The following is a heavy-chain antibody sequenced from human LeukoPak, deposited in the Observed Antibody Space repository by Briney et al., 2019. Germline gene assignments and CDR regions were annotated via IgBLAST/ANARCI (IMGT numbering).Heavy chain of an antibody. CDR1: GGSISSSNW. V-gene: IGHV4-4*02. Sequence: SETLSLTCAVSGGSISSSNWWSWVRQPPGKGLEWIGEIYHSGSTNYNPSLKSRVTISVDKSKNQFSLKLSSVTAADTAVYYCARADSSGWYGAFDIWGQGTMVTVPS. CDR2: IYHSGST. J-gene: IGHJ3*02. D-gene: IGHD6-19*01. CDR3: ARADSSGWYGAFDI.